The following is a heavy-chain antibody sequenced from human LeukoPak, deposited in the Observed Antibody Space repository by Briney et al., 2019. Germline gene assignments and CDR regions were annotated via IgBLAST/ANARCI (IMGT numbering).Heavy chain of an antibody. D-gene: IGHD5-18*01. J-gene: IGHJ6*02. CDR2: IIPVLNIT. CDR3: AKDQGLTAPPPYGLDV. CDR1: GGTFSSSA. V-gene: IGHV1-69*04. Sequence: SVKVSCKTSGGTFSSSAITWVRQAPGQGLEWMGRIIPVLNITTYAQKFRGRVTITADTSTSTVYMELSSLRSEETAVYYCAKDQGLTAPPPYGLDVWGQGTTVIVTS.